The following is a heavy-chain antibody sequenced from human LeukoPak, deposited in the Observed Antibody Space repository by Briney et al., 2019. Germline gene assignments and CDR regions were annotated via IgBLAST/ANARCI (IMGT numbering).Heavy chain of an antibody. Sequence: PGASVKVSCKASGYTFSSYGVSWVRQAPGQGLEWMGWISAYNGNTNYAQKLQGRVTMPTDTSTSTAYMQLRSLRSDDTAVYYCARAGSITIFGVVVAHNWFDPWGQGTLVTVSS. CDR1: GYTFSSYG. CDR3: ARAGSITIFGVVVAHNWFDP. V-gene: IGHV1-18*01. J-gene: IGHJ5*02. CDR2: ISAYNGNT. D-gene: IGHD3-3*01.